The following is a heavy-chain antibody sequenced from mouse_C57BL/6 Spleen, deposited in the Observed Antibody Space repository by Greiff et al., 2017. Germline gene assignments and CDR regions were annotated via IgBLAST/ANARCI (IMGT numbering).Heavy chain of an antibody. CDR1: GYTFTSYW. D-gene: IGHD1-1*01. V-gene: IGHV1-64*01. Sequence: QVQLQQPGAEPVKPGASVKLSCKASGYTFTSYWMHWVKQRPGQGLEWIGMIHPNSGSTNYNEKFKSKATLTVDKSSSTAYMQLSSLTSEDSAVYYCASITTVVARGYAMDYWGQGTSVTVSS. CDR3: ASITTVVARGYAMDY. CDR2: IHPNSGST. J-gene: IGHJ4*01.